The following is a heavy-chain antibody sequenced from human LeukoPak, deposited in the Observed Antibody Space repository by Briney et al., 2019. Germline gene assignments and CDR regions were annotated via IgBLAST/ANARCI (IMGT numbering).Heavy chain of an antibody. J-gene: IGHJ4*02. CDR3: ARGSTSWYYFDY. CDR2: ITTSGRTI. CDR1: GFTFINYE. Sequence: PGGSLRLSCAASGFTFINYEMNWVRQGPGKGLEWVSYITTSGRTINYADSMKGRFTISRDNAKNSVFLQMGSLRAEDTAIYYCARGSTSWYYFDYWGQGSLVTVSS. V-gene: IGHV3-48*03. D-gene: IGHD2-2*01.